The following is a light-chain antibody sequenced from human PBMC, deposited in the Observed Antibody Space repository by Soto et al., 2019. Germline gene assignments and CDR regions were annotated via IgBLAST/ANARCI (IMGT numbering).Light chain of an antibody. CDR1: QSISSN. Sequence: EIVLTQSPGTLSLSPGERATLSCRASQSISSNCLACYRHKPGQAPRLLIYGASTRATGIPARFSGSGSGTEFTLTISSLQSEDFAVYYCQQYNNWPPTFGQGTKVDIK. J-gene: IGKJ1*01. V-gene: IGKV3-15*01. CDR3: QQYNNWPPT. CDR2: GAS.